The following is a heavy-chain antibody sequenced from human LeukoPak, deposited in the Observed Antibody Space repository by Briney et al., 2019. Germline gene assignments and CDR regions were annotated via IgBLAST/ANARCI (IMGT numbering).Heavy chain of an antibody. D-gene: IGHD5-24*01. Sequence: GGSLRLSCAASGFPFSGSAMHWVRQASGKGLEWVGRIRSKANSYATAYAASVKGRFTISRDDSKNTAYLQMNSLKTEDTAVYYCTRRMDGYNENWGQGTLVTVSS. CDR3: TRRMDGYNEN. J-gene: IGHJ4*02. V-gene: IGHV3-73*01. CDR1: GFPFSGSA. CDR2: IRSKANSYAT.